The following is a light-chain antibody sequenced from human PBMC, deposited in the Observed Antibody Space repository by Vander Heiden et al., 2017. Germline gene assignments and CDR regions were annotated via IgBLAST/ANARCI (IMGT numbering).Light chain of an antibody. CDR2: EVT. J-gene: IGLJ1*01. V-gene: IGLV2-8*01. Sequence: QSALTQPPSASGSPGQSVTISCTGTSNDVGGYDYVSWYQQHPGKAPKLIISEVTKRPSGVPDRFSGSKSGNTASLTVSGLQAGDEADYYCNSYAGTKTFVFGTGTKVTVL. CDR3: NSYAGTKTFV. CDR1: SNDVGGYDY.